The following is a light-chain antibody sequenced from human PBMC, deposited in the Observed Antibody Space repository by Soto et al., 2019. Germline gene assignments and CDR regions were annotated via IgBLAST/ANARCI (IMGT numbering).Light chain of an antibody. CDR2: EGT. J-gene: IGLJ2*01. CDR3: CSYAGSNTHVV. Sequence: QSALTQPASVSGSPGQSITISCTGTSNDVGSYNLVSWYQQHPGKAPKVMIYEGTKRPSGVANRFSCSKSGNTASLTISGLQAEDEADYYCCSYAGSNTHVVFGGGTKLTVL. V-gene: IGLV2-23*01. CDR1: SNDVGSYNL.